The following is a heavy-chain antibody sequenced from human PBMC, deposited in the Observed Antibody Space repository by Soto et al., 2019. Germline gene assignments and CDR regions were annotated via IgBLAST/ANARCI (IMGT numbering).Heavy chain of an antibody. CDR2: IMPIFRAP. V-gene: IGHV1-69*12. CDR1: GGAFSDYA. CDR3: ASWLKGPDIGNYYYGMDV. J-gene: IGHJ6*02. D-gene: IGHD2-15*01. Sequence: QVQLVQSGAEVKKPGSSVKVSCKASGGAFSDYAFSWVRQAPGQGLEWLGGIMPIFRAPDYAQKFQGRVTITADEFTRTAYVEMNGLRSEDTAVYYCASWLKGPDIGNYYYGMDVWGQGTTVTVS.